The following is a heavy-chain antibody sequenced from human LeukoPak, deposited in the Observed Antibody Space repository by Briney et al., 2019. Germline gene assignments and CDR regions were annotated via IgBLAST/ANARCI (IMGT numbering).Heavy chain of an antibody. CDR2: IIPILGIA. CDR3: ARMYSSGWYGYDY. J-gene: IGHJ4*02. Sequence: ASVKVSCKASGGTFSSYAISWVRQAPGQGLEWMGRIIPILGIANYAQKFQGRVTITADKSTSTAYMELSSLRSEDTAVYYCARMYSSGWYGYDYWGQGTLVTVSS. D-gene: IGHD6-19*01. V-gene: IGHV1-69*04. CDR1: GGTFSSYA.